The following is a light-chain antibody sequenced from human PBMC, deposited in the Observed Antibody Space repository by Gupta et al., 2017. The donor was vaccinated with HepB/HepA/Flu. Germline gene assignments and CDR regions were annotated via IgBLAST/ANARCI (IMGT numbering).Light chain of an antibody. CDR2: LGS. CDR3: LQDLQTWT. Sequence: DIVMIQSSLSQPVTPGEPASISCRSSQSLLHSNGYNYLDWYLQKPGQSPQLLIYLGSNRAYGVPDRFSGTGSGTDFTLKSIRVEAEDIGVYYCLQDLQTWTFGQGTKVEIK. V-gene: IGKV2-28*01. CDR1: QSLLHSNGYNY. J-gene: IGKJ1*01.